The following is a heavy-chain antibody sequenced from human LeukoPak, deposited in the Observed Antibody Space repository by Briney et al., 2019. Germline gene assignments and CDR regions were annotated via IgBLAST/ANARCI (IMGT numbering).Heavy chain of an antibody. CDR1: GFTFNSAW. Sequence: TGGSLRLSCAASGFTFNSAWMNWVRQAPGKGLEWVGRIKSKTDGGTTDYAAPVKGRFTISRDDSKNTLYMQMNSLKTEDTAVYYCISSISGVSGQLGYWGQGTLVTVSS. D-gene: IGHD3-10*01. CDR3: ISSISGVSGQLGY. V-gene: IGHV3-15*01. J-gene: IGHJ4*02. CDR2: IKSKTDGGTT.